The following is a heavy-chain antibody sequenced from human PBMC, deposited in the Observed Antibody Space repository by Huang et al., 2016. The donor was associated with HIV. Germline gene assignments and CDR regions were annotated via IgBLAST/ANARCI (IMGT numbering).Heavy chain of an antibody. CDR1: GGSISSHY. Sequence: QVQLQESGPGLVKPSETPSLICTVSGGSISSHYWSWIRQSPGKGLQWIGSIYYTGDTNYDLSLGSRVSISLDTSKNPFALRLTSVTAADTAMYYCAREQQLGLDLYGSNSIFDHWGQGALVSVS. CDR3: AREQQLGLDLYGSNSIFDH. CDR2: IYYTGDT. J-gene: IGHJ4*02. D-gene: IGHD6-13*01. V-gene: IGHV4-59*11.